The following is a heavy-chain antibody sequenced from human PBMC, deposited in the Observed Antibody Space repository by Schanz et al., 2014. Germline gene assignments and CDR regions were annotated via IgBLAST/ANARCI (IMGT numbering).Heavy chain of an antibody. J-gene: IGHJ3*02. V-gene: IGHV3-74*01. CDR2: INSVGSNT. CDR3: ARKMKFGVYGGKGHDSLDI. Sequence: EVQLVQSGGGLVQPGGSLRLSCAASGFTFSSHWMHWVRQDPGKGLVWVARINSVGSNTDYADSVTGRFTISRDNAKNTLYLQMNTLRAEDTAVYYCARKMKFGVYGGKGHDSLDIWGQGTMVTVSS. D-gene: IGHD4-17*01. CDR1: GFTFSSHW.